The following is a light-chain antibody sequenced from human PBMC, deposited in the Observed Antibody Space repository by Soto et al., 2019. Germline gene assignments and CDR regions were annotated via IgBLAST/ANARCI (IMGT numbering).Light chain of an antibody. CDR3: MQPRSTPWT. V-gene: IGKV2-28*01. CDR1: QSLLYTNGYNY. Sequence: DIVMTQSPLSLPVTPGEPASISCRTSQSLLYTNGYNYVDWFVQKPGQSPQLLIYLTSNRASGVPDRFSGSGSGTYFSLKISKVEAEDGGVYSCMQPRSTPWTFGQGTKVEIK. CDR2: LTS. J-gene: IGKJ1*01.